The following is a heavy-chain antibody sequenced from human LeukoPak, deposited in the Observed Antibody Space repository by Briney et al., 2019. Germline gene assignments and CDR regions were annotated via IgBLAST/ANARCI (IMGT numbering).Heavy chain of an antibody. V-gene: IGHV4-39*01. Sequence: WETLSLTCTVSGGSISSSSYYWGWIRKPPGKGLEWIGSIYYSGSTYYNPSLKSRVTISVDTSKNQFSLKLSSVTAADTAVYYCLGVAVTGTGEYWGQGTLVTVSS. CDR3: LGVAVTGTGEY. D-gene: IGHD6-19*01. CDR2: IYYSGST. J-gene: IGHJ4*02. CDR1: GGSISSSSYY.